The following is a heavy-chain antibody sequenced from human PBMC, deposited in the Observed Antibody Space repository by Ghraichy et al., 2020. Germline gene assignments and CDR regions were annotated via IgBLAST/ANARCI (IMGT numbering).Heavy chain of an antibody. CDR2: IKKDGSEK. D-gene: IGHD6-19*01. V-gene: IGHV3-7*01. CDR3: ARLYSSGWYGPDY. CDR1: GFTFSSYW. J-gene: IGHJ4*02. Sequence: LTCAASGFTFSSYWMSWVRQAPGKGLEWVANIKKDGSEKYYVDSVKGRFTISRDIAKNSLYLQMNSLRAEDTAVYYCARLYSSGWYGPDYWGQGTLVTVSS.